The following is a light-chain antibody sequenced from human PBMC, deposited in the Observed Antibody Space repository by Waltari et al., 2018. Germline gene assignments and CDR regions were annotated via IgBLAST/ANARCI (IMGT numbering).Light chain of an antibody. CDR2: DAS. Sequence: EIVLTKSPDTLSLSPRERGTLSCRASQSVGRSLTWYQQKPGQAPKLLIYDASRRAPGIPDRFSGSVSGTDFSLTISRLEPEDFAVYDCQNYVRLPATFGQGTKVEIK. CDR1: QSVGRS. CDR3: QNYVRLPAT. J-gene: IGKJ1*01. V-gene: IGKV3-20*01.